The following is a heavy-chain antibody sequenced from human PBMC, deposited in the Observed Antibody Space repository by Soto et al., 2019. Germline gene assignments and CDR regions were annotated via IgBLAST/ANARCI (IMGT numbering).Heavy chain of an antibody. D-gene: IGHD6-13*01. CDR1: GGSFSGYY. J-gene: IGHJ6*02. CDR3: GSNTGRIAAAGTFYYYGMDV. V-gene: IGHV4-34*01. CDR2: INHSGST. Sequence: SETLSLTCAVYGGSFSGYYWSWIRQPPGKGLEWIGEINHSGSTNYNPSLKSRVTISVDTSKNQFSLKLSSVTAADTAVYYCGSNTGRIAAAGTFYYYGMDVWGQGTTVTSP.